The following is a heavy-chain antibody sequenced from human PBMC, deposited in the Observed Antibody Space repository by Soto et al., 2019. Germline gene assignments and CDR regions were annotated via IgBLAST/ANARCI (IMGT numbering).Heavy chain of an antibody. CDR1: GGSISSGGYS. Sequence: LQLQESGSGLVKPSQTLSLTCAVSGGSISSGGYSWSWIRQPPGKGLEWIGYIYHSGSTYYNPSLKSRVTISVDRSKNQFSLKLSSVTAADTAVYYCARIVGATGLFDYWGQGTLVTVSS. CDR2: IYHSGST. D-gene: IGHD1-26*01. CDR3: ARIVGATGLFDY. V-gene: IGHV4-30-2*01. J-gene: IGHJ4*02.